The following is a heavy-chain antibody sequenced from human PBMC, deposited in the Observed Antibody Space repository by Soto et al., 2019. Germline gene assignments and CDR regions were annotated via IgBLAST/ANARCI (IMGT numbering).Heavy chain of an antibody. Sequence: SETLSLTCTVSGGSVSSGSYYWSWIRQPPGKGLEWIGYIYYSGSTNYNPSLKSRVTISVDTSKNQFSLKLSSVTAADTAVYYCARETTTGYYDSSGYYYEGYYYYMDVWGKGTPVTVSS. CDR3: ARETTTGYYDSSGYYYEGYYYYMDV. V-gene: IGHV4-61*01. CDR2: IYYSGST. J-gene: IGHJ6*03. CDR1: GGSVSSGSYY. D-gene: IGHD3-22*01.